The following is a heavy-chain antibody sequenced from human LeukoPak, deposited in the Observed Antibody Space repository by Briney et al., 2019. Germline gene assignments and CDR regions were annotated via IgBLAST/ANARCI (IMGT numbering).Heavy chain of an antibody. J-gene: IGHJ6*04. V-gene: IGHV4-31*03. Sequence: SETLSLTCTVSGGSISSGGYYWSWIRQHPGKGLEWIGYIYYSGSTYYNPSLKSRVTILVDTSKNQFSLKLSSVTAADTAVYYCARDSRIAAAAPGAYYYYGMDVWGKGTTVTVSS. CDR3: ARDSRIAAAAPGAYYYYGMDV. D-gene: IGHD6-13*01. CDR1: GGSISSGGYY. CDR2: IYYSGST.